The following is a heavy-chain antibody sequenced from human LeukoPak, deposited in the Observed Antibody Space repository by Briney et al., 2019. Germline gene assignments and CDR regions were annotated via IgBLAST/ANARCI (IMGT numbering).Heavy chain of an antibody. V-gene: IGHV3-48*04. Sequence: PGGSLRLSCAASGFTFSSYAMSWVRQAPGKGLEWVSYISSSGGTIYYADSVKGRFTISRDNAKNSLYLQMNSLRAEDTAVYFCASVIRSITIIGSHEGAFDIWGQGTMVTVSS. J-gene: IGHJ3*02. CDR2: ISSSGGTI. CDR1: GFTFSSYA. CDR3: ASVIRSITIIGSHEGAFDI. D-gene: IGHD3-22*01.